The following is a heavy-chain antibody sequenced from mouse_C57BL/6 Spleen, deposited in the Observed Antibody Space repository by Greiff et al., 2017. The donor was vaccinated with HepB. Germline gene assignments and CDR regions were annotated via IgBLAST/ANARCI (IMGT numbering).Heavy chain of an antibody. CDR2: IYPGDGDT. CDR1: GYAFSSSW. CDR3: ARGEWGAYYAMDY. J-gene: IGHJ4*01. Sequence: VQLVESGPELVKPGASVKISCKASGYAFSSSWMNWVKQRPGKGLEWIGRIYPGDGDTNYNGKFKGKATLTADKASSTAYMQLSSLTSEDSAVYFCARGEWGAYYAMDYWGQGTSVTVSS. V-gene: IGHV1-82*01.